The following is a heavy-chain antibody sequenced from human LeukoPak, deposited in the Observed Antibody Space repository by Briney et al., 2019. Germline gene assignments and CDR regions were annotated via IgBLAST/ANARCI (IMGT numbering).Heavy chain of an antibody. Sequence: SETLSLTCTVSGGSISSYYWSWIRQPAGKGLEWIGRIYTSGSTNYNPSLKSRVTMSVDTSKNQFSLKLSSVTAADTAVYYCARDPLTNYDSSGSYWYFDLWGRGTLVTVSS. J-gene: IGHJ2*01. CDR3: ARDPLTNYDSSGSYWYFDL. V-gene: IGHV4-4*07. CDR1: GGSISSYY. CDR2: IYTSGST. D-gene: IGHD3-22*01.